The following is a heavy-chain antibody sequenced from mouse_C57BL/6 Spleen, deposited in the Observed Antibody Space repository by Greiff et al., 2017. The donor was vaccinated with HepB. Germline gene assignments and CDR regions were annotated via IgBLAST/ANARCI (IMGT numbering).Heavy chain of an antibody. CDR2: IYPGDGDT. CDR3: ARDGRAPLYFDY. V-gene: IGHV1-80*01. Sequence: QVQLKESGAELVKPGASVKISCKASGYAFSSYWMNWVKQRPGKGLEWIGQIYPGDGDTNYNGKFKGKATLTADKSSSTAYMQLSSLTSEDSAVYFCARDGRAPLYFDYWGQGTTLTVSS. J-gene: IGHJ2*01. D-gene: IGHD1-1*01. CDR1: GYAFSSYW.